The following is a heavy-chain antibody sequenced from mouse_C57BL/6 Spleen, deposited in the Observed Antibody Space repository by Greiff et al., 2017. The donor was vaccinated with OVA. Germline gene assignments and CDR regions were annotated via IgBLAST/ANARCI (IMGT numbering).Heavy chain of an antibody. Sequence: QVQLQQSGAELVKPGASVKLSCKASGYTFTSYWIHWVKQRPGQGLEWIGMIHPSSGSTNYNEKFKSKATLTADKSSSTAYMQLSSLTSEDSAVYYCASSYYDYEGDAMDYWGQGTSVTVSS. CDR3: ASSYYDYEGDAMDY. CDR2: IHPSSGST. V-gene: IGHV1-64*01. CDR1: GYTFTSYW. D-gene: IGHD2-4*01. J-gene: IGHJ4*01.